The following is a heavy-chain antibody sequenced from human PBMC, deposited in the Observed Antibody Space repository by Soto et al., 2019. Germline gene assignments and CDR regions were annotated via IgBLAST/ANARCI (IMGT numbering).Heavy chain of an antibody. Sequence: SETLSLTCTVSGGSISSGGYYWSWIRQPPGKGLEWIGEINHSGSTNYNPSLKSRVTISVDTSKNQFSLKLSSVTAADTAVYYCSRNRFLEWFWFDPWGQGTLVTVSS. V-gene: IGHV4-39*07. CDR2: INHSGST. CDR1: GGSISSGGYY. D-gene: IGHD3-3*01. CDR3: SRNRFLEWFWFDP. J-gene: IGHJ5*02.